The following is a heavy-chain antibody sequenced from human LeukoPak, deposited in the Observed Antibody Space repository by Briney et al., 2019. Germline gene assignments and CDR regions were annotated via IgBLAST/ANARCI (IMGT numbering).Heavy chain of an antibody. Sequence: PGGSLRLSCAASGFPFSTYSMTWVRQPPGKGLEYVSAISNNGDSTHYANSVKGRFTVSRDNSKNTLYLQMGSLRAEDMGVYYCATEGAVNEYGVNRPFDYWGQGTLVTVSS. CDR2: ISNNGDST. V-gene: IGHV3-64*01. J-gene: IGHJ4*02. CDR1: GFPFSTYS. D-gene: IGHD4/OR15-4a*01. CDR3: ATEGAVNEYGVNRPFDY.